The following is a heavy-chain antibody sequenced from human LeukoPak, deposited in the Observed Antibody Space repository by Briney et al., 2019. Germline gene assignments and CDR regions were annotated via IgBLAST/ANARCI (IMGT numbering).Heavy chain of an antibody. Sequence: GGCLRLSCAASRFTFSSYAMHWVSQAPGKGLEWVAVISYDGSNKYYADSVKGRFTISRDSAKNTLYLQMNSLRAEDTAVYYCARYFDWALGSWGQGTLVTVS. CDR2: ISYDGSNK. D-gene: IGHD3-9*01. CDR1: RFTFSSYA. CDR3: ARYFDWALGS. V-gene: IGHV3-30-3*01. J-gene: IGHJ4*02.